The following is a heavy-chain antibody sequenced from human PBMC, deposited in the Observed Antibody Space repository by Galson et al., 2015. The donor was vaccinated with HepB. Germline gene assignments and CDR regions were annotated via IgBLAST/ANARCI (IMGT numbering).Heavy chain of an antibody. CDR2: ISGSGGTT. J-gene: IGHJ4*02. Sequence: SLRLSCAASGFTFSDYAMDWVRQAPGKGLEWVSAISGSGGTTYYADSVKGRFTISRDNSKNTLYLQMNSLRAEDTALYYCAKEGCTRATCYTNFWGQGTLVTVSS. D-gene: IGHD2-2*01. V-gene: IGHV3-23*01. CDR3: AKEGCTRATCYTNF. CDR1: GFTFSDYA.